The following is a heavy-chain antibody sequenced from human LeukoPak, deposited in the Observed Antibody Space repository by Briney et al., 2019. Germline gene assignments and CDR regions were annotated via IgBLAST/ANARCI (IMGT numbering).Heavy chain of an antibody. CDR1: GGSIKTYY. CDR2: MSYSGTS. J-gene: IGHJ6*03. CDR3: AAGSRPYYFYYMAV. Sequence: SETLSLTCTVPGGSIKTYYGSCSRQSPGKGLEWIGSMSYSGTSNYIPSLKSRVSMTIDISKNQFSLKLTSVTAADTALYFCAAGSRPYYFYYMAVWGTGTTVTVSS. V-gene: IGHV4-59*08.